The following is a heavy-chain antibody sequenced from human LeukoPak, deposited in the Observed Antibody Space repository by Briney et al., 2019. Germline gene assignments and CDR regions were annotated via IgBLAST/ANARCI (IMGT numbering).Heavy chain of an antibody. CDR1: GFTFSSYA. V-gene: IGHV3-23*01. CDR2: ISGSGGST. Sequence: GGSLRLSCAPSGFTFSSYAMSWVRQAPGKRLKWFSAISGSGGSTYYADSVKGRFTISRDNSKNTLYLQMNSLRAEDTAVYYCAKDQGVYDYVWGSYRYSPFDYWGQGTLVTVSS. D-gene: IGHD3-16*02. J-gene: IGHJ4*02. CDR3: AKDQGVYDYVWGSYRYSPFDY.